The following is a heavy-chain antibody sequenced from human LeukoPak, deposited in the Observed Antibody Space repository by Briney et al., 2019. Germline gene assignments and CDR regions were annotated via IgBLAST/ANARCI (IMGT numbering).Heavy chain of an antibody. CDR3: ARDHVYGGADY. CDR1: GFTFHNYA. CDR2: TSGDGITT. Sequence: GGSLRLSCAASGFTFHNYAIHWVRQAPGKGLEWVSLTSGDGITTYFADSVKGRFTISRDNSKSSLFLQMNSLRTEDTALYYCARDHVYGGADYWGQGTLVTVS. V-gene: IGHV3-43*02. D-gene: IGHD5/OR15-5a*01. J-gene: IGHJ4*02.